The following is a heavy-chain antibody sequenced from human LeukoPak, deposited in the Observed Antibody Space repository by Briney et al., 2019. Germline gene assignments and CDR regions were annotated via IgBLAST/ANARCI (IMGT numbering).Heavy chain of an antibody. Sequence: GESLRLSCAASGCTFSTYAMSWVRKAPWKGLEWVLAISGGGGSTYYADSVKGRFTISRDNSKNTLYLQMNSLRAEDTAVYYCAKDYGSSSTNWFDPWGQGTLVTVSS. CDR2: ISGGGGST. J-gene: IGHJ5*02. D-gene: IGHD6-6*01. CDR3: AKDYGSSSTNWFDP. V-gene: IGHV3-23*01. CDR1: GCTFSTYA.